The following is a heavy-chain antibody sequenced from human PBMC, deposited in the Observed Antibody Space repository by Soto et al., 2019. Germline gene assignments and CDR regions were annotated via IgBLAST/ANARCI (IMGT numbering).Heavy chain of an antibody. CDR3: ARDVTLFHPRYGMDV. J-gene: IGHJ6*02. Sequence: QVQLQESGPGLVKPSETLSLTCTVSGGSVSSGSYYWSWIRQPPGKGLEWIGYIYYSGSTNYNPSLKSRVTISVDTSKNQFSLKLSSVTAADTAVYYCARDVTLFHPRYGMDVWGQGTTVTVSS. CDR2: IYYSGST. V-gene: IGHV4-61*01. CDR1: GGSVSSGSYY. D-gene: IGHD2-21*01.